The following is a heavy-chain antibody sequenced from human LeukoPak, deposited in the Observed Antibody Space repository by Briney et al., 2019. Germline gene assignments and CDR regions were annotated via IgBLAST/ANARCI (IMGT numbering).Heavy chain of an antibody. J-gene: IGHJ4*02. Sequence: SVKVSCKASGGTFSSYAISWVRQAPGQGLEWMGGIIPIFGTANYAQKFQGRVTITADKSTSTAYMELSSLRSEDTAVYYCARARRELRWGYYFDYWGQGTLVTVSS. CDR3: ARARRELRWGYYFDY. CDR2: IIPIFGTA. D-gene: IGHD4-23*01. CDR1: GGTFSSYA. V-gene: IGHV1-69*06.